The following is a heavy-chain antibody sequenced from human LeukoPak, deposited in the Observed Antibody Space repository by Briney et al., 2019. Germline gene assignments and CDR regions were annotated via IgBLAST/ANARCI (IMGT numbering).Heavy chain of an antibody. Sequence: GGSLRLSCAASGVTFSFSSYAMSWVRQPPGKGLEWVSAISGSGGGTYYADSVKGRFTISRDNSKNTLYLQMNSLRAEDTAVYYCAKEGSIMITFGGVIAHWYFDLWGRGTLVTVSS. CDR3: AKEGSIMITFGGVIAHWYFDL. CDR1: GVTFSFSSYA. V-gene: IGHV3-23*01. CDR2: ISGSGGGT. J-gene: IGHJ2*01. D-gene: IGHD3-16*02.